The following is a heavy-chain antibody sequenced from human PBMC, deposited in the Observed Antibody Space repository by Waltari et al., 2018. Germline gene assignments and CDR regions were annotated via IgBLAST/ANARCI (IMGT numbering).Heavy chain of an antibody. CDR3: ARYRHYTSFWSPFRS. CDR2: IYTSRNT. J-gene: IGHJ4*02. D-gene: IGHD3-3*01. V-gene: IGHV4-4*07. CDR1: GGSINNYY. Sequence: QVLLQESGPGLVKPSQTLSLTCTVSGGSINNYYWSWIRQPAGGRLEWIGRIYTSRNTVYNASRERRFSMSVDTSKNQFSLNLYSFSAADSAGYYCARYRHYTSFWSPFRSWGQGTLVTVSS.